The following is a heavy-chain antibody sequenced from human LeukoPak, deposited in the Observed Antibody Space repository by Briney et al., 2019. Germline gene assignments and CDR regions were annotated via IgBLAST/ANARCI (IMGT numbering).Heavy chain of an antibody. J-gene: IGHJ4*02. CDR1: GGSITNNNYN. Sequence: PSETLSLTCTVSGGSITNNNYNWDWIRQPPGKGLEWIGDLYYSGSTHYNPSLKSRVTISVDTSKNQFSLKLNSVTAADTAVYYCARLIPGSSWLYFDYWGQGTLVTVSS. V-gene: IGHV4-39*01. CDR2: LYYSGST. CDR3: ARLIPGSSWLYFDY. D-gene: IGHD6-13*01.